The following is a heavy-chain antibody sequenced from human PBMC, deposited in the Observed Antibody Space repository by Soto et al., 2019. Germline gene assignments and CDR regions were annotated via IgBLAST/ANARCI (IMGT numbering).Heavy chain of an antibody. D-gene: IGHD3-3*01. J-gene: IGHJ6*02. CDR1: GETLNELS. CDR3: ATRRPSAFGVVRVYYYGMDV. CDR2: FDPEDGET. V-gene: IGHV1-24*01. Sequence: ASVEVSCKVSGETLNELSRNWVRQAPGKGLEWMGGFDPEDGETIYAQKFQGRVTMTEDTSTDTAYMELSSLRSEDTAVYYCATRRPSAFGVVRVYYYGMDVWGQGTTVTVSS.